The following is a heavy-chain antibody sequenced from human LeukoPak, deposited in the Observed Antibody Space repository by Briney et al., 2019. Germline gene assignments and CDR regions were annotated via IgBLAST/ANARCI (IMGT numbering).Heavy chain of an antibody. V-gene: IGHV3-74*01. D-gene: IGHD1-20*01. CDR2: MNSDGSSR. Sequence: PGGSLRLSCAASGFTFSRYWMHWVRQAPGKGPVWVSRMNSDGSSRSYADSVKGRFTISRDNAKNTLYLQMNSLRAEDTAVYYCAGDFGISEVYWGQGTLVTVSS. J-gene: IGHJ4*02. CDR3: AGDFGISEVY. CDR1: GFTFSRYW.